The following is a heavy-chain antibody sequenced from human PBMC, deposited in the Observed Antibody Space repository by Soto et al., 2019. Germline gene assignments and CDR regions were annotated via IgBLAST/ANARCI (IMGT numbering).Heavy chain of an antibody. CDR1: GFTFSSYS. D-gene: IGHD5-12*01. CDR2: ISSSSSYI. Sequence: GGSLRLSCAASGFTFSSYSMNWVRQAPGKGLEWVSSISSSSSYIYYADSVKGRFTISRDNAKNSLYLQMNSLRAEDTAVYYCARDWSVATPNRGGYNWFDPWGQGTLVTVSS. CDR3: ARDWSVATPNRGGYNWFDP. J-gene: IGHJ5*02. V-gene: IGHV3-21*01.